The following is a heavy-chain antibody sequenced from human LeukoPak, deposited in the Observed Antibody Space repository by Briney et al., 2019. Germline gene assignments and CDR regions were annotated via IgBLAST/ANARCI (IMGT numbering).Heavy chain of an antibody. V-gene: IGHV4-39*07. D-gene: IGHD4-11*01. CDR3: ARAPYSNYDDYYYGMDV. J-gene: IGHJ6*02. CDR1: GDSISSSGYY. CDR2: IYYSGDT. Sequence: SETLSLTCTVSGDSISSSGYYWGWIRQPPGKGLEWIGSIYYSGDTYYNPSLKRRVTISVDTSKNQFSLKLSSVTAADTAVYYCARAPYSNYDDYYYGMDVWGQGTTVTVSS.